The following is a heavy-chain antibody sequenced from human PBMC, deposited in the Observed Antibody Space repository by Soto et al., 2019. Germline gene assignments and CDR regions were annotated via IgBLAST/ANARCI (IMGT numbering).Heavy chain of an antibody. CDR3: ARVVCSSTSCYHHGHYSYYYGMDV. CDR2: IIPIFGTA. D-gene: IGHD2-2*01. V-gene: IGHV1-69*13. Sequence: SVKVSCKASGGTFSSCSISWVRQAPVQGLEWMGGIIPIFGTANYAQKFQGRVTITADESTSTAYMELSSLRSEDTTVYYCARVVCSSTSCYHHGHYSYYYGMDVWGQGTTVTVSS. CDR1: GGTFSSCS. J-gene: IGHJ6*02.